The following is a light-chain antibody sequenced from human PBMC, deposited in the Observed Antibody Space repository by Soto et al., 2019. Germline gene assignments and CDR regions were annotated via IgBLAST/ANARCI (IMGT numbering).Light chain of an antibody. CDR1: QSLLHGNGYNY. V-gene: IGKV2-28*01. CDR3: MQALQTPLT. J-gene: IGKJ1*01. Sequence: DIVMTQSPLSLPVTPGEPASISCRSSQSLLHGNGYNYLDWYLQKPGQSPQLLIYLGSNRASGVPDRFSGSGSGTDFTLKISRVEAEDVGVYYCMQALQTPLTLGQGTKVEIK. CDR2: LGS.